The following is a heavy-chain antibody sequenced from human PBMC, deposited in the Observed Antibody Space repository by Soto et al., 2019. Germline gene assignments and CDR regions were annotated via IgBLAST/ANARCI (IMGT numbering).Heavy chain of an antibody. Sequence: EVQLVESGGGLVQPGGSLRLSCAASGFTFDKVWMNWVRQAPGKGLEWVGRIKSKTDGGTTDYAAPVKGKFTISRDDSKNMMSLQMNSLKTEDTGMYFCTTGGDGLLYWGPATLVTASS. CDR1: GFTFDKVW. V-gene: IGHV3-15*07. D-gene: IGHD3-10*01. CDR3: TTGGDGLLY. J-gene: IGHJ4*02. CDR2: IKSKTDGGTT.